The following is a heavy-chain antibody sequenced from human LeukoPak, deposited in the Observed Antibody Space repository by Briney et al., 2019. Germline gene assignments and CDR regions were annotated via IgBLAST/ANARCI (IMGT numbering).Heavy chain of an antibody. D-gene: IGHD3-3*01. CDR3: ARDSTIFGVVPDGMDV. CDR2: ISYDGSNK. CDR1: GFTFSSYG. Sequence: GGSLRLSCAASGFTFSSYGMHWVRQAPGKGLEWVAVISYDGSNKYYADSVKGRFTISRDNSKNTLYLQMNSLRAEDTSVYYCARDSTIFGVVPDGMDVWGQGTTVTVSS. J-gene: IGHJ6*01. V-gene: IGHV3-30*03.